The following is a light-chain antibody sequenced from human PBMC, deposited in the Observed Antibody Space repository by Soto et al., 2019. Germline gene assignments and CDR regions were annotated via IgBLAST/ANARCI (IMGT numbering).Light chain of an antibody. J-gene: IGKJ1*01. Sequence: EIVLRQSPGTLSLSPGERATLSCRASQSVSSSYLAWYQQKPGQAPRLLIYGASSRATGIPDRFSGSGSGTDFTLTISRLELEDFAVYYCQQYGSSSWTFGQGTKVEIK. CDR2: GAS. V-gene: IGKV3-20*01. CDR3: QQYGSSSWT. CDR1: QSVSSSY.